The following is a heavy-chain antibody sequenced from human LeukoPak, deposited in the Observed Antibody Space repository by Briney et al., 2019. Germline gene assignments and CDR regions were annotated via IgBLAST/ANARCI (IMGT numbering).Heavy chain of an antibody. D-gene: IGHD3/OR15-3a*01. CDR1: GGSISSYY. J-gene: IGHJ4*02. CDR2: IYYSGST. V-gene: IGHV4-59*01. Sequence: SETLSLTCTVSGGSISSYYWSWIRQPPGKGLKWIGYIYYSGSTNYNPSLKSRVTISVDTSKNQFSLKLSSVTAADTAVYYCARQTGSGLFTLPGGQGTLVTVSS. CDR3: ARQTGSGLFTLP.